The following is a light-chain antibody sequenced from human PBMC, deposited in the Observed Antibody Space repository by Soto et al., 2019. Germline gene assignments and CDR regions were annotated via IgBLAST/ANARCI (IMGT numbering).Light chain of an antibody. V-gene: IGKV1-39*01. CDR1: QTISTH. CDR3: QQSITIPYT. J-gene: IGKJ2*01. CDR2: AAS. Sequence: DIQMTQSPSSLSASVGDRVTITCRASQTISTHLNWYQQKPGKAPKLLIYAASTLKSGVPSRFSGSGSGTDFTLTISSLQPEDFATYYCQQSITIPYTFGQGTKLEIK.